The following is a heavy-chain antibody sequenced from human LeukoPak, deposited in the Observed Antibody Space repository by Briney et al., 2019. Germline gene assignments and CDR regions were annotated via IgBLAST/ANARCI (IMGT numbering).Heavy chain of an antibody. V-gene: IGHV3-48*01. CDR3: ARGRLNYYDSSGYYSRTIDAFDI. CDR1: GFTFSSYS. D-gene: IGHD3-22*01. J-gene: IGHJ3*02. Sequence: GGSLRLSCAASGFTFSSYSMNWARQAPGKGLEWVSYSSSSSSTIYYADSVKGRFTISRDNAKNSLYLQMNSLRAEDTAVYYCARGRLNYYDSSGYYSRTIDAFDIWGQGTMVTVSS. CDR2: SSSSSSTI.